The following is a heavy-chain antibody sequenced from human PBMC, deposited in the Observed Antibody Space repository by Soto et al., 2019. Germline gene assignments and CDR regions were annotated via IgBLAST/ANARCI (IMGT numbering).Heavy chain of an antibody. J-gene: IGHJ4*02. CDR2: ISSSSSYI. Sequence: EVQLVESGGGLVKPGGSLRLSCAAYGFTFSSYSMNWVRQAPGKGLEWVSSISSSSSYIYYADSVKGRFTISRDNAKNSLYPQMNSLRAEDTAVYYCAREVSKYSGYDFDYWGQGTLVTVSS. D-gene: IGHD5-12*01. CDR3: AREVSKYSGYDFDY. V-gene: IGHV3-21*01. CDR1: GFTFSSYS.